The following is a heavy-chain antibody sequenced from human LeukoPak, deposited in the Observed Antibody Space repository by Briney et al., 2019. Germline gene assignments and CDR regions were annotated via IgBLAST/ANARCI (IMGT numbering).Heavy chain of an antibody. D-gene: IGHD3-9*01. CDR2: INHSGST. CDR3: ARGRGYYDILTGYFPFGY. CDR1: GGSFSGYY. J-gene: IGHJ4*02. V-gene: IGHV4-34*01. Sequence: PSETLSLTCAVYGGSFSGYYWSWIRQPPGKGLEWIGEINHSGSTNHNPSLKSRVTISVDTSKNQFSLKLSSVTAADTAVYYCARGRGYYDILTGYFPFGYWGQGTLVAVSS.